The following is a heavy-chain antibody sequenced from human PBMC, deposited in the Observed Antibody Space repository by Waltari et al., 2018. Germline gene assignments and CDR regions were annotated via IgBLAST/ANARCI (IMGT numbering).Heavy chain of an antibody. CDR1: GFTFSSDG. CDR2: IKQDGSEK. V-gene: IGHV3-7*03. D-gene: IGHD4-17*01. CDR3: ARDIYGDGYDY. Sequence: EVQLVESGGGLVQPGGCRRLSCAASGFTFSSDGMSWVRQAPGKGLEWVANIKQDGSEKYYVDSVKGRFTISRDNAKNSLYLQMNSLRAEDTAVYYCARDIYGDGYDYWGQGTLVTVSS. J-gene: IGHJ4*02.